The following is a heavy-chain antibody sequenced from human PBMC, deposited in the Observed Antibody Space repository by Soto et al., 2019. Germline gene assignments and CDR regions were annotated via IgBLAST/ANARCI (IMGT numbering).Heavy chain of an antibody. Sequence: SETLSLTGTVSGGSVSSGSYYWSWIRQPPGKGLEWIGYMYYSGSTNYNPSLKSRVTISLDTSKNQFSLKLSSVTAADTAVYFCARTRDFWSGNDAFDIWGQGTMVTVSS. CDR3: ARTRDFWSGNDAFDI. CDR2: MYYSGST. J-gene: IGHJ3*02. V-gene: IGHV4-61*01. D-gene: IGHD3-3*01. CDR1: GGSVSSGSYY.